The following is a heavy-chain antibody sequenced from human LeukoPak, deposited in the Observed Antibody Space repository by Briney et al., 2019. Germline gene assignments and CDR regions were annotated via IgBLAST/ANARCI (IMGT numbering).Heavy chain of an antibody. CDR1: GFTVSSSY. CDR3: ARGLIYCGGDCYRAFDI. Sequence: GGPLRLSCAASGFTVSSSYMSWVRQAPGKGLEWVSYISNTGSNIHYADPVKGRFTISRDNGKNSLYLQMNSLRDEDTAVYYCARGLIYCGGDCYRAFDIWGQGTMVTVSS. V-gene: IGHV3-48*02. J-gene: IGHJ3*02. D-gene: IGHD2-21*02. CDR2: ISNTGSNI.